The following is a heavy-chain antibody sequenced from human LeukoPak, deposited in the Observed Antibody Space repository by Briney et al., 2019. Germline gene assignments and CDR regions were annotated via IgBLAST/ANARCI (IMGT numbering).Heavy chain of an antibody. J-gene: IGHJ4*02. CDR2: IIPIFGTA. CDR1: GGTFSSYA. Sequence: SVKVSCKASGGTFSSYAISWVRQAPGQGLEWMGRIIPIFGTANYAQKFQGRVTITTDESTSTAYMELSSLRSEDTAVYYCARGPDEGFDGYYFDYWAQGTLVTVPS. CDR3: ARGPDEGFDGYYFDY. D-gene: IGHD5-24*01. V-gene: IGHV1-69*05.